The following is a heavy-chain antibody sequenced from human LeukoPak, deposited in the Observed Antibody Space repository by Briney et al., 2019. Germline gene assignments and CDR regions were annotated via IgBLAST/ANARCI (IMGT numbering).Heavy chain of an antibody. Sequence: ASVKVSCKASGYTFTSYYMHWVRQAPGQGLEWMGIINPSGGSTSYAQKFQGRVTMTRDMSTSIVYVELSSLRSEDTAVYYCAVRGWYGTIDYWGQGTLVTVSS. V-gene: IGHV1-46*01. J-gene: IGHJ4*02. CDR2: INPSGGST. CDR3: AVRGWYGTIDY. D-gene: IGHD6-19*01. CDR1: GYTFTSYY.